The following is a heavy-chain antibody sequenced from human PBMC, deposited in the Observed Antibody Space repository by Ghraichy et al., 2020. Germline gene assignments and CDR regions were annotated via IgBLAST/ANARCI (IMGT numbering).Heavy chain of an antibody. V-gene: IGHV3-9*01. CDR3: AKDIAAVATSDPYFDY. CDR2: ISWNGNTV. Sequence: LNISCAASGFTFDDHAMHWVRQGPGKGLEWVSGISWNGNTVGYAGSVKGRFTISRDNAKNSLYLQMKSLRTEDTALYYCAKDIAAVATSDPYFDYWGQGTLVTVSS. CDR1: GFTFDDHA. D-gene: IGHD6-19*01. J-gene: IGHJ4*02.